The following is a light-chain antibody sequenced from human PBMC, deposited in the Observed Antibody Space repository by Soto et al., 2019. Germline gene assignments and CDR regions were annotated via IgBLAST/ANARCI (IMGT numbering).Light chain of an antibody. CDR2: GAA. J-gene: IGKJ2*01. CDR3: QQYYIWSLYT. V-gene: IGKV3-15*01. Sequence: EIVMTQSPATLSVSPGDRATLSCRASQSIGSDLAWYQLKPAQAPSLLLYGAATRATGIPAKFSGSGSRTEFSLTISSLQSDDAAVYYCQQYYIWSLYTFGQGTKLEIK. CDR1: QSIGSD.